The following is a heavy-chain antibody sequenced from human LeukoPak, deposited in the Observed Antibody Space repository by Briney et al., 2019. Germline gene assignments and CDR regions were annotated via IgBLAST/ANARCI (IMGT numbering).Heavy chain of an antibody. CDR1: GYTFSSYA. D-gene: IGHD6-13*01. J-gene: IGHJ5*02. CDR3: ARDRSSWYGGNWFDP. V-gene: IGHV1-18*01. Sequence: GASVKVSCKASGYTFSSYAISWVRQAPGQGLEWMGWISAYNGNTNYAQKLQGRVTMTTDTSTSTAYMELRSLRSDDTAVYYCARDRSSWYGGNWFDPWGQGTLVTVSS. CDR2: ISAYNGNT.